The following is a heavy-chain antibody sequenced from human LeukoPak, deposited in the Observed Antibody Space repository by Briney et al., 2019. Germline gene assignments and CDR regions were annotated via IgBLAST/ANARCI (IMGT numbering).Heavy chain of an antibody. J-gene: IGHJ4*02. V-gene: IGHV4-59*08. CDR1: GGSISGFF. D-gene: IGHD2-21*02. CDR3: ARHGGWGPAYYFDY. CDR2: ISSSGST. Sequence: SETLSLTCTVSGGSISGFFWSWIRQPPGKGLEWIGYISSSGSTNYNPSLKSRVTISVDTSKSQFSLKLSSVTAADTALYYCARHGGWGPAYYFDYWGQGTLVTVSS.